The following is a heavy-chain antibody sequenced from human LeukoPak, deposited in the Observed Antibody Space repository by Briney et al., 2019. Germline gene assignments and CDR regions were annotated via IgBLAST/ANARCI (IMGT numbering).Heavy chain of an antibody. V-gene: IGHV1-69*01. CDR1: GGTLSSYA. Sequence: AVKVSCKASGGTLSSYAISWVRQAPGQGLEWMGGIIPIFGTANYAQKFQGRVTITADESTSTAYMELSSLRSEATAEYYCARGRYSSIFYYYYMDVWGKGTTVTVSS. CDR3: ARGRYSSIFYYYYMDV. CDR2: IIPIFGTA. D-gene: IGHD6-13*01. J-gene: IGHJ6*03.